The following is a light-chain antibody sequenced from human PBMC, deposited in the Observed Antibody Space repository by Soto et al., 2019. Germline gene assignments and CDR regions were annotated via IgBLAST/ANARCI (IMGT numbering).Light chain of an antibody. Sequence: EIVLTQSPGTLSLSPGERATLSCRASQSISSTFLAWYQQKPGQAPRLLIHSASSRATGIPDRFSGSGSGTDFTLSISRLEPEDFAVYYCLQYRRSPRTFGQGTKVEMK. J-gene: IGKJ1*01. CDR1: QSISSTF. CDR3: LQYRRSPRT. CDR2: SAS. V-gene: IGKV3-20*01.